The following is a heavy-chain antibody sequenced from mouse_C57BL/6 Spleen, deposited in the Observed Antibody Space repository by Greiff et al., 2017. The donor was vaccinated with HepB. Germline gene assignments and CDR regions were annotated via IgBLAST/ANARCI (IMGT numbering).Heavy chain of an antibody. Sequence: EVQLQQSGPELVKPGASVKISCKASGYTFTDYYMNWVKQSHGKSLEWIGDINPNNGGTSYNQKFKGKATLTVYKSSSTAYMDLRSLTSEDSAVYYCARSDGYPFYFDYWGQGTTLTVSS. CDR1: GYTFTDYY. D-gene: IGHD2-3*01. CDR2: INPNNGGT. J-gene: IGHJ2*01. CDR3: ARSDGYPFYFDY. V-gene: IGHV1-26*01.